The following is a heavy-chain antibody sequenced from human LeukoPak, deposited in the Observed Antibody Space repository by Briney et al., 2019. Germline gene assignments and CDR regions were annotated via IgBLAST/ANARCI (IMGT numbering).Heavy chain of an antibody. CDR2: INWNGDST. Sequence: TGGSLRLSCAASGFTFYDYGMSWVCQAPGKGREWVSGINWNGDSTDYADSVKGRFTISRDNARNSLYVQMNSLRAEDTALYYCARGPLTGSMLGDFDYWGQGTLVTVSS. D-gene: IGHD7-27*01. J-gene: IGHJ4*02. CDR3: ARGPLTGSMLGDFDY. CDR1: GFTFYDYG. V-gene: IGHV3-20*04.